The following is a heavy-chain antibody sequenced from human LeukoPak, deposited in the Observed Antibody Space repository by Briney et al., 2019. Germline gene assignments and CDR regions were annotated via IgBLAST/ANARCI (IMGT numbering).Heavy chain of an antibody. J-gene: IGHJ6*02. CDR1: GFTSTTYW. CDR3: ASDAVDTANAV. Sequence: PGGSLRLSCAASGFTSTTYWMHWVRQAPGKGLVWVSHINSDGSITSYADSVKGRFTISRDNAKNTLYLQMNSLRAEDTAVYYCASDAVDTANAVWGQGTTVTVSS. D-gene: IGHD5-18*01. CDR2: INSDGSIT. V-gene: IGHV3-74*01.